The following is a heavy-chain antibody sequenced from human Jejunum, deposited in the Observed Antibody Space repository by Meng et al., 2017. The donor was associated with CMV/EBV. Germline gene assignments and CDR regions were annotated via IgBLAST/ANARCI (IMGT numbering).Heavy chain of an antibody. J-gene: IGHJ4*02. CDR2: IYPGDSDT. CDR3: ARRSGSYDFDF. D-gene: IGHD1-26*01. Sequence: KASGYSFTTYWLAWVRQMPGKGLEWMGIIYPGDSDTRYSPSFQGQVTISADKSISTSYLQWSSLKASDTAIYYCARRSGSYDFDFWGQGALVTVSS. CDR1: GYSFTTYW. V-gene: IGHV5-51*01.